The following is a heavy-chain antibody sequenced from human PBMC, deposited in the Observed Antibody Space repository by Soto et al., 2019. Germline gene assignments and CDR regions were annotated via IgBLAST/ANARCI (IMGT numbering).Heavy chain of an antibody. V-gene: IGHV4-30-2*01. J-gene: IGHJ5*02. CDR1: GGSISSGGYS. Sequence: QLQLQESGSGLVKPSQTLSLTCAVSGGSISSGGYSWSWIRQPPGKGLEWIGYISHSGSTYYNPSLKSRVTLSVDRSKNQFSLKLSSVTAADTAVYYCARAAGATGWFDPWGQGTLVTVSS. CDR3: ARAAGATGWFDP. CDR2: ISHSGST. D-gene: IGHD1-26*01.